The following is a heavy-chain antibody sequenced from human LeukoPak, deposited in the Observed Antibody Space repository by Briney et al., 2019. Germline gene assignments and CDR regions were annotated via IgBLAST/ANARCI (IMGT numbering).Heavy chain of an antibody. V-gene: IGHV1-69*13. J-gene: IGHJ6*02. Sequence: SVKVSCKASGGTFSSYAISWVRQAPGQGLEWMGGIIPIFGTANYAQKFQGRVTITADESTSTAYMELSRLRSDDTAVYYCARDGSLQYYYYGMDVWGQGTTVTVSS. CDR2: IIPIFGTA. CDR1: GGTFSSYA. D-gene: IGHD3-10*01. CDR3: ARDGSLQYYYYGMDV.